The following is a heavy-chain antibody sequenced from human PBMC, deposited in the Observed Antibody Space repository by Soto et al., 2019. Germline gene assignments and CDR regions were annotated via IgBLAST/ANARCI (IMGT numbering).Heavy chain of an antibody. D-gene: IGHD3-22*01. J-gene: IGHJ4*02. CDR1: GFTVSSNY. Sequence: GSLRLSCAASGFTVSSNYMSWVRQAPGKGLEWVSIIYSGGSTYYADSVKGRFTISRDNSKNTLYLQMNSLRAEDTAVYYCARVSYYDSSGYGYFDYWGQGTLVTV. V-gene: IGHV3-53*01. CDR3: ARVSYYDSSGYGYFDY. CDR2: IYSGGST.